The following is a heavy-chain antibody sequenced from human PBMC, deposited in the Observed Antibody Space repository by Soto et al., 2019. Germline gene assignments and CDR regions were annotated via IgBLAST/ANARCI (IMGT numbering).Heavy chain of an antibody. D-gene: IGHD3-9*01. CDR1: GYTFTSYG. Sequence: QVQLVQSGAEVKKPGASVKVSCKASGYTFTSYGISWVRQAPGQGLEWMGWISAYNGNTNYAQKLQGRVTMTTDTSPSTAYMELRSLRSDDTAVYYCARFALRYFDWLSQGDYWGQGTLVTVSS. J-gene: IGHJ4*02. CDR2: ISAYNGNT. CDR3: ARFALRYFDWLSQGDY. V-gene: IGHV1-18*01.